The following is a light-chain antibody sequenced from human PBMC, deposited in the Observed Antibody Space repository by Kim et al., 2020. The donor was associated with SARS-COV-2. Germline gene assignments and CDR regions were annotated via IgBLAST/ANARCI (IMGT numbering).Light chain of an antibody. J-gene: IGKJ1*01. CDR2: GAS. Sequence: SPGERAPLSCRASQSVSSSYLAWYQQKPGLAPRLLIYGASSRATGIPDRFSGSGSGTDFTLTISRLEPEDFAVYYCQQYGSSPWTFGQGTKVDIK. V-gene: IGKV3-20*01. CDR1: QSVSSSY. CDR3: QQYGSSPWT.